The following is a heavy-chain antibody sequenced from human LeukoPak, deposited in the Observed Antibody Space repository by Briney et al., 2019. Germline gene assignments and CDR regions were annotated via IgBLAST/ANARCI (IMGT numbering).Heavy chain of an antibody. V-gene: IGHV3-74*01. CDR1: RFTFSTYW. D-gene: IGHD3-16*02. J-gene: IGHJ6*03. Sequence: GSLRLSCAASRFTFSTYWMHWVRQTPGKGLVWVSRINSDGSSTGYADSVKGRFTISRDNAKNSLYLQMNSLRAEDTAVYYCARDVTPYYYMDVWGKGTTVTISS. CDR2: INSDGSST. CDR3: ARDVTPYYYMDV.